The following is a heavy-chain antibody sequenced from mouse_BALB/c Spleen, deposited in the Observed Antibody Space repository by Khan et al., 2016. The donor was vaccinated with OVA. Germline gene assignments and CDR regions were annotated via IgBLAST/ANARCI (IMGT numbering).Heavy chain of an antibody. J-gene: IGHJ4*01. V-gene: IGHV2-6-7*01. D-gene: IGHD2-4*01. Sequence: VELVESGPGLVAPSQSLSITCTVSGFSLTGYGVNWVRQPPGKGLEWLGMIWGDGSTDYNSALKSRLSISKDNSKSQVFLKMNSLHTDDTARYYCAREIYYDYAYYYAMDDWGQGTSVTVSS. CDR3: AREIYYDYAYYYAMDD. CDR1: GFSLTGYG. CDR2: IWGDGST.